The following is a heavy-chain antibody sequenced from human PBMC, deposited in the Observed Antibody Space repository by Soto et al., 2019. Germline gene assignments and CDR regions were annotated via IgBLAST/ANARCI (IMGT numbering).Heavy chain of an antibody. D-gene: IGHD3-22*01. CDR2: ISPKSGSI. Sequence: QVHLVQSGAEVKKRGASVNVSCKTSGYTFTRNGISWVRQAPGQGLEWMGWISPKSGSIKYAQKFQGRVIMTTDTSTSTAHMELRSLRSDDTAVYYCVKDRDSNSWPSRDVWGPGTTVTVSS. V-gene: IGHV1-18*01. J-gene: IGHJ6*02. CDR3: VKDRDSNSWPSRDV. CDR1: GYTFTRNG.